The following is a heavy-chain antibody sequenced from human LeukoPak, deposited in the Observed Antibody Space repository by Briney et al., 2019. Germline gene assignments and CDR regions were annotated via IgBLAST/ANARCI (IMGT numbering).Heavy chain of an antibody. D-gene: IGHD6-6*01. CDR3: AREYSTSSTSFDS. J-gene: IGHJ4*02. Sequence: PSETLSLTCGVYGGSLSGHYWSWIRQPPGKGLEWIGEINHSGSTNFNPSLKSRVTISVDTSKNQFSLRLSSVTVADTALYYCAREYSTSSTSFDSWGQGTLVTVSS. CDR2: INHSGST. CDR1: GGSLSGHY. V-gene: IGHV4-34*01.